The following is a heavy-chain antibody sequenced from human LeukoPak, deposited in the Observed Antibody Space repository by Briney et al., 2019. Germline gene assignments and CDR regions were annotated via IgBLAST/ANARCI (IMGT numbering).Heavy chain of an antibody. CDR2: IIPIFGTA. CDR3: ARAPISGWAEEAFDI. Sequence: SVKVSCXASGGTFSSYAISWVRQAPGQGLEWMGRIIPIFGTANYAQKFQGRVTITTDESTSTAYMELSSLRSEDTAVYYCARAPISGWAEEAFDIWGQGTMVTVSS. J-gene: IGHJ3*02. CDR1: GGTFSSYA. V-gene: IGHV1-69*05. D-gene: IGHD6-19*01.